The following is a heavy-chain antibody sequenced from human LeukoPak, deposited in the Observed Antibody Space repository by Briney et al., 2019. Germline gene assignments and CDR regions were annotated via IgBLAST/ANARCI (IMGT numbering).Heavy chain of an antibody. CDR2: IKHDGSEK. J-gene: IGHJ4*02. D-gene: IGHD5-12*01. Sequence: PGGSLRLSCAASGFTFSSYGMHWVRQAPGKGLEWVANIKHDGSEKYYVDSVKGRFTISRDNAKNSLYLQMSSLRADDTAVYYCARVEASGYDYGAFDYWGQGTLVTVSS. CDR3: ARVEASGYDYGAFDY. CDR1: GFTFSSYG. V-gene: IGHV3-7*01.